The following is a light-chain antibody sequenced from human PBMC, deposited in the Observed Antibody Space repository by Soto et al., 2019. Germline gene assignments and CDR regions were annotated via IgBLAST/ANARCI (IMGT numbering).Light chain of an antibody. Sequence: QSALSQPPSASGSPGQSVTISCTGSSSDVGGYNFVSWYQHLPGKAPKLMIYEVIQRPSGVPDRFSGSKSGNTASLTVSGLQAEDEADYYCSSYAGSNNLDVFGTGTKVTVL. CDR1: SSDVGGYNF. CDR3: SSYAGSNNLDV. CDR2: EVI. J-gene: IGLJ1*01. V-gene: IGLV2-8*01.